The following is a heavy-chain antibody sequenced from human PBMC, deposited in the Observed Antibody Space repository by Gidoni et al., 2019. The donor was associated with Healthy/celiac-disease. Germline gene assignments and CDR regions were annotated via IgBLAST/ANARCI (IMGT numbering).Heavy chain of an antibody. CDR3: ASSYSSSWTDY. Sequence: QVQLQQWDAGRLKPSETLSLICAVYGGAFSGYYWSWIRQPPGKGLEWIGESNHSGSTNYNPSLKSRVTISVDTSKNQFSLKPSAVTAADTAVYYCASSYSSSWTDYWGQGTLVTVSS. CDR2: SNHSGST. CDR1: GGAFSGYY. J-gene: IGHJ4*02. V-gene: IGHV4-34*01. D-gene: IGHD6-13*01.